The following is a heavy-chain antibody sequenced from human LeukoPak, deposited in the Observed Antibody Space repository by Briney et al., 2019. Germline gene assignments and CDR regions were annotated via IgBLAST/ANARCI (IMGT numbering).Heavy chain of an antibody. V-gene: IGHV1-2*02. CDR1: GYTFTSYG. J-gene: IGHJ3*02. CDR2: INPNSGGT. CDR3: ARVPDAFDI. Sequence: ASVNVSCKASGYTFTSYGISWVRQAPGQGLEWMGWINPNSGGTNYAQKFQGRVTMTRDTSISTAYMELSRLRSDDTAVYYCARVPDAFDIWGQGTMVTVSS.